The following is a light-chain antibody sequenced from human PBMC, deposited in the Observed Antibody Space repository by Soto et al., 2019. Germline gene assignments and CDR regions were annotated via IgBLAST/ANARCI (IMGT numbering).Light chain of an antibody. CDR3: QQYNNWPPWT. Sequence: EIVMTQSTATLSVSPGERATLSCRASQSVSSNLAWYQQKPGQAPSLLIYGASTRATGIPARFSGSGSGTEFTLTISSLQSEDFDVYYCQQYNNWPPWTFGQGTKVEIK. CDR1: QSVSSN. CDR2: GAS. V-gene: IGKV3-15*01. J-gene: IGKJ1*01.